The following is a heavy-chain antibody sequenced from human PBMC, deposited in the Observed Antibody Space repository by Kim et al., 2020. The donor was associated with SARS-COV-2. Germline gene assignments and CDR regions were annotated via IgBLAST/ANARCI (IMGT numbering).Heavy chain of an antibody. Sequence: GGSLRLSCVASGFMFSAYRMDWVRQAPGKGPEWVSSISSYSNYIYYADSVKGRFTISRDNAKNSVFLQMNSLRAEDTAVYYCVTDEGVSVWGSWGQGALVTVSS. J-gene: IGHJ5*02. CDR1: GFMFSAYR. D-gene: IGHD3-16*01. CDR2: ISSYSNYI. CDR3: VTDEGVSVWGS. V-gene: IGHV3-21*01.